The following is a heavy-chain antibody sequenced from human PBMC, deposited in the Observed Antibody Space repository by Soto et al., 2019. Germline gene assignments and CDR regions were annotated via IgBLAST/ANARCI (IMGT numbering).Heavy chain of an antibody. CDR1: GGSFSGSY. CDR3: ASGGWFREYGHYFDY. V-gene: IGHV4-34*01. Sequence: SETLSLTCAVYGGSFSGSYWSWIRQPPGKGLEWVGEINHSGSTNYNPSLKSRVTISLDTSRNQFSLKLSSVTAADTAVYYCASGGWFREYGHYFDYWGQGTLVTVSS. J-gene: IGHJ4*02. CDR2: INHSGST. D-gene: IGHD3-10*01.